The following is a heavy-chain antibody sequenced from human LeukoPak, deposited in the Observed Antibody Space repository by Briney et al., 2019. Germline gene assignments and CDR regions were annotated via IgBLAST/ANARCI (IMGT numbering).Heavy chain of an antibody. CDR2: ISYDGSNK. V-gene: IGHV3-30*18. J-gene: IGHJ4*02. CDR1: GFTFSSYA. Sequence: GGSLRLSCAASGFTFSSYAMSWVRQAPGKGLEWVAVISYDGSNKYYADSVKGRFTISRDNSKNTLYLQMNSLRAEDTAVYYCAKDRDYYDSSGSLDYWGQGTLVTVSS. CDR3: AKDRDYYDSSGSLDY. D-gene: IGHD3-22*01.